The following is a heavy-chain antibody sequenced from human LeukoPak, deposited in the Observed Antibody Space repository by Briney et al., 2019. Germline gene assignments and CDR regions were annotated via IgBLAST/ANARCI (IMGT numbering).Heavy chain of an antibody. CDR2: ISGGGGST. Sequence: GGSLRLSCAASGFTFSSYAMSWVRQAPGKGLEWVSVISGGGGSTHYADSVKGRFTISRDNSKNTVYLQMSSLRVEDTAVYYCAKDGVAWGNYYGYWGQGTLVTVSS. CDR1: GFTFSSYA. J-gene: IGHJ4*02. D-gene: IGHD7-27*01. V-gene: IGHV3-23*01. CDR3: AKDGVAWGNYYGY.